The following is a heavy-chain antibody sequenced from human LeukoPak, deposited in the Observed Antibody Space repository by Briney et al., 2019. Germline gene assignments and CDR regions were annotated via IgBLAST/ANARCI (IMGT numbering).Heavy chain of an antibody. CDR2: IHWNVDTT. D-gene: IGHD6-19*01. J-gene: IGHJ4*02. CDR3: ARDRVAMAGKAYFDY. CDR1: GFNFHDHA. Sequence: GGSLRLSCAASGFNFHDHAMSWFRQAPGKGPEWASTIHWNVDTTTYADSVKGRFTISRDNAKSSLYLQMSSLRAEDTAFYYCARDRVAMAGKAYFDYWGQGTLVTVSS. V-gene: IGHV3-20*04.